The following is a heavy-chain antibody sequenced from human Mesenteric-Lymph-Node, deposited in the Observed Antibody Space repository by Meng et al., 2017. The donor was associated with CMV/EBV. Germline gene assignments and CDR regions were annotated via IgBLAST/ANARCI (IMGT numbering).Heavy chain of an antibody. CDR3: ATYCSSSSCYRGGEFDY. CDR2: IYSGGST. V-gene: IGHV3-53*01. CDR1: GFTVSSNF. Sequence: GESLKISCAASGFTVSSNFMSWVRQAPGKGLEWVSLIYSGGSTYYADSVKDRFTISRDNSKNTLYLQMNSLRVEDTAVYYCATYCSSSSCYRGGEFDYWGQGTLVTVSS. D-gene: IGHD2-2*02. J-gene: IGHJ4*02.